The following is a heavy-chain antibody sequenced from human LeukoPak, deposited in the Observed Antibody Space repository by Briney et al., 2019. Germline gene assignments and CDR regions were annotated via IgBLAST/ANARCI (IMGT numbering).Heavy chain of an antibody. Sequence: GGSLRLSCAASGFTFSSYGMHWVRQAPGKGLEWVAFIRYDGSNKYYADSVKGRFTISRDNSKNTLYLQMNSLRAEDTAVYYCAKVDSRSRFGELDAFDYWGQGALVTVSS. CDR2: IRYDGSNK. D-gene: IGHD3-10*01. CDR3: AKVDSRSRFGELDAFDY. CDR1: GFTFSSYG. J-gene: IGHJ4*02. V-gene: IGHV3-30*02.